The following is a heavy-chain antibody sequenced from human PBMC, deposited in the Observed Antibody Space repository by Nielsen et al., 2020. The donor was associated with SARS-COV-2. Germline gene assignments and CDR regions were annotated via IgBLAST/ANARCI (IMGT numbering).Heavy chain of an antibody. CDR1: GGSFSDYY. J-gene: IGHJ6*03. D-gene: IGHD3-10*01. CDR3: ARIITMIRGVIISRRLYYMDV. Sequence: SQILSLTCAVYGGSFSDYYWSWIRQPPGKGLEWIGEINHSGSTNYNPSLKSRVTISVDTSKNQFSLKLSSVTAADTAVYYCARIITMIRGVIISRRLYYMDVWGKGTTVTVSS. V-gene: IGHV4-34*01. CDR2: INHSGST.